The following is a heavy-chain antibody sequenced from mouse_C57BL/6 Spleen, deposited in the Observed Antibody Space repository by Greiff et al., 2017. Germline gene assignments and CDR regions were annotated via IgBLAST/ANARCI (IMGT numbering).Heavy chain of an antibody. CDR2: IYPSDSET. CDR3: ARWGYGSSYDWYFDV. D-gene: IGHD1-1*01. J-gene: IGHJ1*03. CDR1: GYTFTSYW. Sequence: VQLQQPGAELVRPGSSVKLSCKASGYTFTSYWMDWVKQRPGQGLEWIGNIYPSDSETHYNQKFKDKATLTVDKSSSTAYMQLSSLTSEDSAVYYCARWGYGSSYDWYFDVWGTGTTVTVSS. V-gene: IGHV1-61*01.